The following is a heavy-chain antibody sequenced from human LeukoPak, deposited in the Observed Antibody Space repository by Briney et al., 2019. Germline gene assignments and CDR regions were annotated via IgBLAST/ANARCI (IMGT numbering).Heavy chain of an antibody. V-gene: IGHV1-18*01. CDR2: ISAYNGNT. CDR3: ARGALRGYSYGFAY. Sequence: ASVKVSCKASGYTFTSYGISRVRQAPGQGLEWMGWISAYNGNTNYAQKLQGRVTMTTDTSTSTAYMELRSLRSDDTAVYYCARGALRGYSYGFAYWGQGTLVTVSS. CDR1: GYTFTSYG. J-gene: IGHJ4*02. D-gene: IGHD5-18*01.